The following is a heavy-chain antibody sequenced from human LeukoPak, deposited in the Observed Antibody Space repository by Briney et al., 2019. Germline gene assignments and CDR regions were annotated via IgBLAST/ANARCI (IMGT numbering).Heavy chain of an antibody. CDR1: GFTFSSYG. J-gene: IGHJ4*02. CDR3: AKHYILAGYYGSFFDC. V-gene: IGHV3-30*18. D-gene: IGHD3-9*01. CDR2: ISYDGSNK. Sequence: QPGRSLRLSCAASGFTFSSYGMHWVRQAPGKGLEWVAVISYDGSNKYYADSVKGRFTISRDNSKNTLYLQMNSLRAEDTAVYYCAKHYILAGYYGSFFDCWGQGTLVTVYS.